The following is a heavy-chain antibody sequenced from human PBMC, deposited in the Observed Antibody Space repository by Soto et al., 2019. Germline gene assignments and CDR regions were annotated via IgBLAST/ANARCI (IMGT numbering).Heavy chain of an antibody. V-gene: IGHV3-30*18. Sequence: VQLVESGGRVVQPGRSLRLSCAASGFTVSSYGMHWVRQAPGKGLEWVAVISYHGSNKYYADSVKGRFTISRDNSKNTLYLQMNSLRAEDTAVYYCAKLVGDDGSDYWCQGTLVTVSS. CDR1: GFTVSSYG. CDR2: ISYHGSNK. D-gene: IGHD2-15*01. CDR3: AKLVGDDGSDY. J-gene: IGHJ4*02.